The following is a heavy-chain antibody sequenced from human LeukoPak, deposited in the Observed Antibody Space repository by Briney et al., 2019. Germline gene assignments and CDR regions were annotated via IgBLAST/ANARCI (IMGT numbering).Heavy chain of an antibody. D-gene: IGHD3-22*01. J-gene: IGHJ4*02. V-gene: IGHV3-53*01. CDR1: GLTVSTNY. CDR3: ARDLDYFDSSGSHRRRNYFDY. CDR2: IHSDGST. Sequence: GGSLRLSCAASGLTVSTNYMTWVRQAPGKGLEWVSIIHSDGSTYYADSVKGRFTISRDNYKNTLYLQMNSLRGEDTVMYYCARDLDYFDSSGSHRRRNYFDYWGQGTLVTVSS.